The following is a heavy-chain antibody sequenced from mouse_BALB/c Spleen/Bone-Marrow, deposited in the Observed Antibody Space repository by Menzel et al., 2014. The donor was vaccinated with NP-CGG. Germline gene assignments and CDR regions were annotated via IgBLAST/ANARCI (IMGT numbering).Heavy chain of an antibody. CDR2: INPYNGAT. CDR3: ARGIYYGGYFDY. D-gene: IGHD1-1*01. V-gene: IGHV1S30*01. Sequence: VQLQQSGPELVKPGASVKISCKASGYSFTGYYMHWVKQSHVKSLEWIGRINPYNGATGYNQNFKDKASLTVDRSSSTAYMELHSLTSEDSTVYYCARGIYYGGYFDYWGQGTTLTVSS. CDR1: GYSFTGYY. J-gene: IGHJ2*01.